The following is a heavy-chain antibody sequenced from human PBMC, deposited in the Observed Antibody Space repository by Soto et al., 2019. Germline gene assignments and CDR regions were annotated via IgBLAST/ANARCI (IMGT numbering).Heavy chain of an antibody. CDR3: ARAEYYYDSSGYSGFDY. Sequence: PSETLSLTCTVSGGSISSGGYYWSWIRQHPGKGLEWIGYIYYSGSTYYNPSLKSRVTISVDTSKNQFPLKLSSVTAADTAVYYCARAEYYYDSSGYSGFDYWGQGTLVTVSS. V-gene: IGHV4-31*03. CDR2: IYYSGST. CDR1: GGSISSGGYY. D-gene: IGHD3-22*01. J-gene: IGHJ4*02.